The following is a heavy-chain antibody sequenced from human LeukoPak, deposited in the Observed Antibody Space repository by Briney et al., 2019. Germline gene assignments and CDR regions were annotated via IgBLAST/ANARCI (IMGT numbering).Heavy chain of an antibody. CDR2: ISINGGTT. CDR1: GFIFSDYV. V-gene: IGHV3-64*01. J-gene: IGHJ4*02. Sequence: GGSLGLSCAASGFIFSDYVIHWVRQAPGKGLEYVSVISINGGTTYYANSVKGRFTISRDNSKNTLYLQMGNLRAEDMAVYYCARQTRDGYGFDCWGQGTLVTVSS. CDR3: ARQTRDGYGFDC. D-gene: IGHD5-24*01.